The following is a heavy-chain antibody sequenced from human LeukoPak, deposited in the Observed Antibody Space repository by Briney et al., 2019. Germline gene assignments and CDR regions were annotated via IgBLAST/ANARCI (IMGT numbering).Heavy chain of an antibody. V-gene: IGHV4-38-2*01. CDR2: IYYSGST. CDR3: ARIRLRLIVVVIDNWFDP. CDR1: GHSISSGYY. J-gene: IGHJ5*02. D-gene: IGHD3-22*01. Sequence: PSETLSLTCSVSGHSISSGYYWGWIRQPPGKGLEWIGSIYYSGSTYYNPSLKSRVTISVDTSKNQFSLKLSSVTAADTAVYYCARIRLRLIVVVIDNWFDPWGQGTLVTVSS.